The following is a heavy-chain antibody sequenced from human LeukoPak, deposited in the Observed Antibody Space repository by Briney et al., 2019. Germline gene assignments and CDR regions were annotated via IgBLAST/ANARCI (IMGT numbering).Heavy chain of an antibody. CDR2: ISGSGGST. J-gene: IGHJ6*03. V-gene: IGHV3-23*01. CDR1: GFIFSKYA. D-gene: IGHD6-6*01. CDR3: AKGYSSSEFVWRYHYHMDV. Sequence: PGGSLRLSCAASGFIFSKYAMSWVRQAPGKGLEWVSAISGSGGSTYYADSVKGRFTISRDNSKNTLYLQMNSLRAEDTAVYYCAKGYSSSEFVWRYHYHMDVWGKGTTVTVSS.